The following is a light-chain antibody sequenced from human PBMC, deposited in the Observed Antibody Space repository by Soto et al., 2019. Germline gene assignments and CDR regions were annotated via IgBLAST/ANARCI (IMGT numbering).Light chain of an antibody. V-gene: IGKV1-5*01. CDR1: QSVSNW. Sequence: DIQMTQSPSTLSASVGDRVTITCRASQSVSNWLSWYQQKPGKAPNLLIYDASSLETGVPSRFSGSGSGTGFTFTISSLQPEDFATYYCQQYESLPLTFGQGTRLEI. CDR2: DAS. CDR3: QQYESLPLT. J-gene: IGKJ5*01.